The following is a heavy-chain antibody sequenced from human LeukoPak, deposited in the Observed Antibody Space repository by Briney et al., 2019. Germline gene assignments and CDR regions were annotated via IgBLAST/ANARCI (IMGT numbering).Heavy chain of an antibody. CDR1: GVSFSGYY. CDR3: ARGLGGSYYFDH. V-gene: IGHV4-34*01. Sequence: SETLTLTCAVHGVSFSGYYWSWIRQPPGKGLDWIGEIIHSGGTNYNPSLKSRVTISVDTSKNQFSLNLNSINAADTAVYYCARGLGGSYYFDHWGQGTLVTVSS. CDR2: IIHSGGT. D-gene: IGHD1-26*01. J-gene: IGHJ4*02.